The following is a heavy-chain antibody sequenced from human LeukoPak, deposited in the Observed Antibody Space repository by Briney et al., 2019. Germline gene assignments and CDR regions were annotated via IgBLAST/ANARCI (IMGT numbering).Heavy chain of an antibody. Sequence: GASVEVSCKASGYTFTSYAMNWVRQAPGQGLEWMGWINTNTGNPTYAQGFTGRFVFSLDTSVSTAYLQISSLKAEDTAVYYCARDNYYGSGSYSGEGDYFDYWGQGTLVTVSS. CDR1: GYTFTSYA. D-gene: IGHD3-10*01. CDR2: INTNTGNP. V-gene: IGHV7-4-1*02. J-gene: IGHJ4*02. CDR3: ARDNYYGSGSYSGEGDYFDY.